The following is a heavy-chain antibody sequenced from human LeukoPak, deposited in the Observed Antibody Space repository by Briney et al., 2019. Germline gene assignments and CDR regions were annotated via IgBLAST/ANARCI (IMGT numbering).Heavy chain of an antibody. CDR3: ARGITMVRGVIPFDY. CDR2: INAGNGNT. V-gene: IGHV1-3*01. D-gene: IGHD3-10*01. CDR1: GYTFTSYA. Sequence: ASVKVSCKASGYTFTSYAMHWVRQAPGQRLEWMGWINAGNGNTKYSQKFQGRVTITRDTSASTAHMELSSLRSEDTAVYYCARGITMVRGVIPFDYWGQGTLVTVSS. J-gene: IGHJ4*02.